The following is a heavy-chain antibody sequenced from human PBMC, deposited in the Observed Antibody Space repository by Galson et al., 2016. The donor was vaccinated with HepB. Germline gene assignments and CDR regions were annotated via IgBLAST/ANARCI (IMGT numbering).Heavy chain of an antibody. CDR3: AAAPGAEGAFDI. J-gene: IGHJ3*02. D-gene: IGHD6-13*01. V-gene: IGHV4-59*03. CDR1: GDSISSYY. Sequence: SETLSLTCTVSGDSISSYYWSWIRQPPGKGLEWIGYIYYSGSTNYNPSLKSRVTISVDTSKNQFSLKLSSVTAADTAVYYCAAAPGAEGAFDIWGQGTMVTVSS. CDR2: IYYSGST.